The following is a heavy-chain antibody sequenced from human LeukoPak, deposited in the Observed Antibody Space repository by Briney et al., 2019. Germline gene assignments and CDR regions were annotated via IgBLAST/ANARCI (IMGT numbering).Heavy chain of an antibody. V-gene: IGHV3-48*03. J-gene: IGHJ6*03. CDR2: ISSSGSTI. Sequence: TGGSLRLSCAASGFTFSSYEMNWVRQAPGKGLEWVSYISSSGSTIYYADSVKGRFTISRDNAKNSLYLQMNSLRAEDTALYYCARASCSSSWIWGCYYYYYMDVWGKGTTVTVSS. CDR1: GFTFSSYE. CDR3: ARASCSSSWIWGCYYYYYMDV. D-gene: IGHD6-13*01.